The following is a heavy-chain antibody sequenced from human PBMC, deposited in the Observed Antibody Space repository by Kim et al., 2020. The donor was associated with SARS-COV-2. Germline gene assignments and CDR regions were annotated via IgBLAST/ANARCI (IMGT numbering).Heavy chain of an antibody. D-gene: IGHD5-12*01. CDR1: GYTFSDYF. Sequence: ASVKVSCKASGYTFSDYFIHWVRQAPGQGPEWLGMINPKVGSTNYAQKFQGRVTMTRDTSTSTAFMELSSLRSEDTAVYYCAREDIGGFFDYLGQGTLVT. CDR2: INPKVGST. J-gene: IGHJ4*02. V-gene: IGHV1-46*01. CDR3: AREDIGGFFDY.